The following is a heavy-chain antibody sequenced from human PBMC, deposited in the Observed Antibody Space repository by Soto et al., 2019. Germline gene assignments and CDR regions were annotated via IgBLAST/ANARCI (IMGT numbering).Heavy chain of an antibody. J-gene: IGHJ6*02. CDR1: QRTFTSYG. D-gene: IGHD2-21*01. CDR3: ARTPNHFIVALGESTHYYGLDV. Sequence: SVKVSCKASQRTFTSYGLGWVRQAPGQGLEWLGTIIPMFGTANYAQRFQGRVTITADECTSTAYMELSSLTSEDTAVHFCARTPNHFIVALGESTHYYGLDVWGQGTTVTVSS. CDR2: IIPMFGTA. V-gene: IGHV1-69*13.